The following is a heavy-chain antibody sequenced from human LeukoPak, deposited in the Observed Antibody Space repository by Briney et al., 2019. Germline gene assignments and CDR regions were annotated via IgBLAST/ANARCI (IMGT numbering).Heavy chain of an antibody. Sequence: GGSLRLSCAASGFTFSNYNMHWVRQAPGKGLEWVSYITSSSSTMYYADSVKGRFTISRDNANNSLFLQMNSLRADDTAVYYCARSPSLSYDYWGQGSLVTVSS. J-gene: IGHJ4*02. CDR3: ARSPSLSYDY. CDR1: GFTFSNYN. CDR2: ITSSSSTM. V-gene: IGHV3-48*04. D-gene: IGHD3-16*02.